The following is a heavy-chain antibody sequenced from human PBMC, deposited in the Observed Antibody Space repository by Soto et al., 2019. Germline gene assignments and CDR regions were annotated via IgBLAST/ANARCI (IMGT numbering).Heavy chain of an antibody. D-gene: IGHD2-8*01. V-gene: IGHV3-53*01. Sequence: EVQLVESGGGLIQPGGSLGLSFAASGFTVSSNYMSWVRQPPGKGLEWFSVIYSGGRTYYADSVKGRFTISRDNAKNTLYLQMNSLRAEDTAVYYCARDQGWYANWGQGTLVTVSS. CDR3: ARDQGWYAN. J-gene: IGHJ4*02. CDR1: GFTVSSNY. CDR2: IYSGGRT.